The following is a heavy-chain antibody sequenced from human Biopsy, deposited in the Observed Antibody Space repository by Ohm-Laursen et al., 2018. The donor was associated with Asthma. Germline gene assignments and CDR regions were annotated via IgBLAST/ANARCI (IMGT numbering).Heavy chain of an antibody. CDR2: IKHAGTEK. Sequence: SLRLSCSASGFTFSRYAFNWVRQAPAKGLEWVANIKHAGTEKHHVDSLERRFTLSRDNARNSLYLQMNSLRAEDTAVYYCARTFHFWSPYHAEHYQLWGQGTLVTVPS. CDR3: ARTFHFWSPYHAEHYQL. V-gene: IGHV3-7*01. J-gene: IGHJ1*01. D-gene: IGHD3-3*02. CDR1: GFTFSRYA.